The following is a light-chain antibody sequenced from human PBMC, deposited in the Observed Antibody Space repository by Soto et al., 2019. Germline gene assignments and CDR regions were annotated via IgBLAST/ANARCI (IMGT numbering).Light chain of an antibody. Sequence: QSALTQPASVSGSPGQSITISCTGTSSDVGSYNPVSWYQQHPGEAPKLMIYGGTKRPSGVSNRFSGSKSGNTASLTISGLQAEDEADYYCCSYAGITTYYVFGTGTKVTVL. CDR1: SSDVGSYNP. CDR2: GGT. CDR3: CSYAGITTYYV. J-gene: IGLJ1*01. V-gene: IGLV2-23*01.